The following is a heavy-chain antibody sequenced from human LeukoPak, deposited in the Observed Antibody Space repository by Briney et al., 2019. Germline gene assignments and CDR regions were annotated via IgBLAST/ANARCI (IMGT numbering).Heavy chain of an antibody. CDR3: SAGGSWYYNY. CDR1: GFTFTSYW. CDR2: INSDGSST. Sequence: PGGSLRLSCAASGFTFTSYWMHWVRHAPGKGLVWDSRINSDGSSTSYADSVKGRFTISRDNAKNSQYLQMDSLRAEDTAVYYWSAGGSWYYNYWGQGTLVTVSS. J-gene: IGHJ4*02. D-gene: IGHD6-13*01. V-gene: IGHV3-74*01.